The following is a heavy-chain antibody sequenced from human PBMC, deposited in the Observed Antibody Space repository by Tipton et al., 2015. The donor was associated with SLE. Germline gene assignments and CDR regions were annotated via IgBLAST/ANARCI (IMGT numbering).Heavy chain of an antibody. CDR3: ARPAHY. Sequence: LRLSCTVSGGSITSSSYFWGWIRQPPGKGLEWIGTIFYTGSTYYNPSLRSLVTMSADTSKNQFSLRLTSVTAADTAVYYCARPAHYWGQGTLVTVSS. CDR2: IFYTGST. V-gene: IGHV4-39*07. CDR1: GGSITSSSYF. J-gene: IGHJ4*02. D-gene: IGHD2-2*01.